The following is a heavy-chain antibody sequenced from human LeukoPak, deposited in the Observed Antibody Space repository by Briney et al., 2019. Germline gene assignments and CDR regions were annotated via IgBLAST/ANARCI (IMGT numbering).Heavy chain of an antibody. CDR1: GYTFTSYD. D-gene: IGHD5-24*01. J-gene: IGHJ4*02. V-gene: IGHV1-8*01. Sequence: ASVKVSCKASGYTFTSYDINWVRQATGQGLEWMGWMNPNSGNTGYAQKFQGRVTMTRNTSISTAYMELSSLRSVDTAVYYCARGGGMATITDYWGQGTLVTVSS. CDR2: MNPNSGNT. CDR3: ARGGGMATITDY.